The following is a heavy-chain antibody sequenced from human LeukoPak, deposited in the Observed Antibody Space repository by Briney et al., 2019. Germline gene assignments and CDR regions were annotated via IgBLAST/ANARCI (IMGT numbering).Heavy chain of an antibody. J-gene: IGHJ2*01. Sequence: GGSLRLSCAASGFTLNIYTMKWVRQAPGKGLEWVSSVSTSSSYIYYADSLRGRFTISRDNAKNSLFLQMNRVSAEDTAVYYCARSELGAAYWYFDLWGRGTLVTVSS. CDR3: ARSELGAAYWYFDL. D-gene: IGHD1-14*01. CDR1: GFTLNIYT. V-gene: IGHV3-21*01. CDR2: VSTSSSYI.